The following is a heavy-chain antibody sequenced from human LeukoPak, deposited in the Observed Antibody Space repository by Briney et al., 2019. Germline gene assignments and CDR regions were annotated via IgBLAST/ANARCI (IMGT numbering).Heavy chain of an antibody. CDR2: IYYSGST. CDR3: ARQLWTRRVSDY. V-gene: IGHV4-59*08. D-gene: IGHD5-18*01. Sequence: SETLSLTRTVSGGSISSYYWSWIRQPPGKGLEWIGYIYYSGSTNYNPSLKSRVTISVDTSKNQFSLKLSSVTAADTAVYYCARQLWTRRVSDYWGQGTLVTVSS. CDR1: GGSISSYY. J-gene: IGHJ4*02.